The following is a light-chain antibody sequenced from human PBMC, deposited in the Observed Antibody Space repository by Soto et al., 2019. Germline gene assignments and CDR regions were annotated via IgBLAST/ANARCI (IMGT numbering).Light chain of an antibody. Sequence: QSVLTQPPPVSGAPGQRVTISCTGSSSSIGAGFDVHWYQQLPGTAPKLLIYGNSNRPSGVPDRFSGSKSGNTASLTISGLQAEDEADYYCSSYTSSSTNVFGTGTKVTVL. CDR1: SSSIGAGFD. CDR3: SSYTSSSTNV. V-gene: IGLV1-40*01. CDR2: GNS. J-gene: IGLJ1*01.